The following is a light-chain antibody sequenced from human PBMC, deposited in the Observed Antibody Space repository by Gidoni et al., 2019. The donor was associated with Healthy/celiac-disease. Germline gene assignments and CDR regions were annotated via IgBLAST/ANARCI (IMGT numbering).Light chain of an antibody. Sequence: EIVMTHSPATLSVSPGERATLSCRASQSVSSNLAWYQKKPGQAPRLLIYGAATRANGIPARFSGSGSGTEFTLTISSLKSEDFAVYYCQQYNNWPWTFGQGTKVEIK. CDR3: QQYNNWPWT. CDR2: GAA. J-gene: IGKJ1*01. V-gene: IGKV3-15*01. CDR1: QSVSSN.